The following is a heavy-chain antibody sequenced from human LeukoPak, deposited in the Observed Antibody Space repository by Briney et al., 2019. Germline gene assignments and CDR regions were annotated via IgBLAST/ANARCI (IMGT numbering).Heavy chain of an antibody. CDR2: IYSGGNT. J-gene: IGHJ4*02. CDR3: ARDRRDWGSTDYFDY. CDR1: GFTVSSNY. Sequence: GGSLRLSCAASGFTVSSNYVSWVRQAPGKGLEWVSVIYSGGNTYYADSVKGRFTIPRDNSKNTLYLQMNSLRAEDTAVYYCARDRRDWGSTDYFDYWGQGTLVTVSS. V-gene: IGHV3-53*01. D-gene: IGHD7-27*01.